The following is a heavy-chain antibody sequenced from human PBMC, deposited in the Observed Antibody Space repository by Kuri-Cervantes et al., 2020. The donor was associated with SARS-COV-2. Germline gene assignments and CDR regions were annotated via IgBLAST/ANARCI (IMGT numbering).Heavy chain of an antibody. D-gene: IGHD7-27*01. V-gene: IGHV1-18*01. J-gene: IGHJ6*02. CDR3: AVLTGESGPYYYCYGMDV. CDR2: ISAYNGNT. Sequence: ASVKVSCKASGYTFTSYGISWVRQAPGQGLEWTGWISAYNGNTNYAQKLQGRVTMTTDTSTSTAYMELRSLRSDDTAVYYCAVLTGESGPYYYCYGMDVWGQGTTVTVSS. CDR1: GYTFTSYG.